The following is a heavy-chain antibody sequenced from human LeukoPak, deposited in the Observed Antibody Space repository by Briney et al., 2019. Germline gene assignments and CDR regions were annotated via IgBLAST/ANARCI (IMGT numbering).Heavy chain of an antibody. D-gene: IGHD3-22*01. V-gene: IGHV3-53*01. J-gene: IGHJ3*02. CDR1: GFTFRNYW. CDR3: AREYYDNSGGEDAFDI. CDR2: IYSGGST. Sequence: PGGSLRLSCAASGFTFRNYWMTWVRQAPGKGLEWVSVIYSGGSTFYADSVEGRFTISRDNSNNTPYLQMNSLRAEDTAMYYCAREYYDNSGGEDAFDIWGPGTMVTVSS.